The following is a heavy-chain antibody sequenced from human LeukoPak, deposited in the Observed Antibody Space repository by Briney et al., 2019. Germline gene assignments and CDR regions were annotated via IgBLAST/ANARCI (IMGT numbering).Heavy chain of an antibody. V-gene: IGHV3-33*01. CDR3: ARAVGPFDF. CDR1: GFIFSTYG. CDR2: IWYDRSNK. J-gene: IGHJ3*01. Sequence: GGSLRLSCAASGFIFSTYGMHWVRQAPGKGLEWVAVIWYDRSNKYYADSVKGRFTISRDNSKNTLNLLMNNLRAEDTAVYYCARAVGPFDFWGQGTMVTVSA.